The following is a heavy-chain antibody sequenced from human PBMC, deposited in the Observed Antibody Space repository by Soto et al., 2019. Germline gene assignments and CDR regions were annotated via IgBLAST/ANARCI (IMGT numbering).Heavy chain of an antibody. D-gene: IGHD6-6*01. J-gene: IGHJ4*02. CDR1: GFTFSSYA. CDR2: IYSGGST. Sequence: GGSLRLSCAASGFTFSSYAMSWVRQAPGKGLEWVSVIYSGGSTYYADSVKGRFTISRDNSKSTLYLQMNSLRAEDTAVYYCASHRVSGYWGQGTLVTVSS. CDR3: ASHRVSGY. V-gene: IGHV3-66*04.